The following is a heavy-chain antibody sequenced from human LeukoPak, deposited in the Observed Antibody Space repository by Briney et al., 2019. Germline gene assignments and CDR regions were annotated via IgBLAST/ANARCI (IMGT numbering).Heavy chain of an antibody. CDR2: IYHSGSS. D-gene: IGHD6-13*01. CDR1: GGSISSGDSY. J-gene: IGHJ5*02. V-gene: IGHV4-30-2*02. CDR3: ASLTRGSSWYGRTNWFDP. Sequence: SETLSLTCTVSGGSISSGDSYWNWIRQPPGKGLEWIGYIYHSGSSYYNPSLKSRVTISVDRSKNQFSLKLSSVTAADTAVYYCASLTRGSSWYGRTNWFDPWGQGTLVTVSS.